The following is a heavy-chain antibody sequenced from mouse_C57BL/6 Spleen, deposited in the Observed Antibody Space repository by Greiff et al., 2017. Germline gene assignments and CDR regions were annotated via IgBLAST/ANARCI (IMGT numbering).Heavy chain of an antibody. CDR1: GYTFTSYW. CDR3: ARNYYFDY. V-gene: IGHV1-52*01. CDR2: IDPSDSET. J-gene: IGHJ2*01. Sequence: QVHVKQPGAELVRPGSSVKLSCKASGYTFTSYWMHWVKQRPIQGLEWIGNIDPSDSETHYNQKFKDKATLTVDKSSSTAYMQLSSLTSEDSAVYYCARNYYFDYWGQGTTLTVSS.